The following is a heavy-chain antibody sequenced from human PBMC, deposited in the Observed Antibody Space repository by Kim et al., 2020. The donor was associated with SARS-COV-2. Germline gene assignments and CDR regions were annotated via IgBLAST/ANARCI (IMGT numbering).Heavy chain of an antibody. D-gene: IGHD3-3*01. CDR2: IYYSGST. V-gene: IGHV4-39*01. CDR3: ARQPTAKVLRFLEWLLCLDY. CDR1: GGSISSSSYY. J-gene: IGHJ4*02. Sequence: SETLSLTCTVSGGSISSSSYYWGWIRQPPGKGLEWIGSIYYSGSTYYNPSLKSRVTISVDTSKNQFSLKLSSVTAADAAVYYCARQPTAKVLRFLEWLLCLDYWGQGTLVTVSS.